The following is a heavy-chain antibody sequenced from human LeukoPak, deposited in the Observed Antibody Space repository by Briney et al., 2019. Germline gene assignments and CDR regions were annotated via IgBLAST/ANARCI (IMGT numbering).Heavy chain of an antibody. CDR2: IYYSGST. Sequence: SETLSLTCSVSGGSITNGSYYWGWIRQPPGKGLEWIGSIYYSGSTYFNPSLKSRVTMSVDTSKNQFSLKLSSVTAADTAVYYCARKYYDIFTGYPYYFDYWGQGTQVTVSS. CDR1: GGSITNGSYY. CDR3: ARKYYDIFTGYPYYFDY. D-gene: IGHD3-9*01. J-gene: IGHJ4*02. V-gene: IGHV4-39*01.